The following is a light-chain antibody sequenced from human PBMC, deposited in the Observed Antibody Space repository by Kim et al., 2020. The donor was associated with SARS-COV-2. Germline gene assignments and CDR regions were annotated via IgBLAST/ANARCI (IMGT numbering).Light chain of an antibody. CDR3: QQSDSTPYT. CDR1: QSIANY. Sequence: DIQMTQSPYSLSASVGDRVTLTCRASQSIANYLNWYQQKPGKAPKLLISATSTLQSGVPSRFSGSGSGTDFILTISSLQPEDFATYYCQQSDSTPYTFGQGTKLEI. V-gene: IGKV1-39*01. J-gene: IGKJ2*01. CDR2: ATS.